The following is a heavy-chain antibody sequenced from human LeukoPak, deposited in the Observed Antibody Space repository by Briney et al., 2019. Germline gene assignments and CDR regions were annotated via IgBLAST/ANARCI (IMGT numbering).Heavy chain of an antibody. CDR1: GYTFTGYY. CDR3: ARDYLFMITFGGVIATGNNWFDP. V-gene: IGHV1-2*02. D-gene: IGHD3-16*02. Sequence: ASVKVSCKASGYTFTGYYMHWVRQAPGQGLEWMGWINPNSGGTNYAQKFQGRVTMTRDTSISTAYMELSRLRSDDTAVYYCARDYLFMITFGGVIATGNNWFDPWGQGTLVTVSS. J-gene: IGHJ5*02. CDR2: INPNSGGT.